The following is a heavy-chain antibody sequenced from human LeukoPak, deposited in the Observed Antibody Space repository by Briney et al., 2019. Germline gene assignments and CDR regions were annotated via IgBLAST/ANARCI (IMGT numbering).Heavy chain of an antibody. D-gene: IGHD4-17*01. CDR3: ARYGLSNGMDV. Sequence: ASVKVSCKASGYTFNAYAIHWVRQAPGQRFEWMGWINAGNGNTKYSQKFQGRVTITRDTSASTAYMELSSLRSEDTAVYYCARYGLSNGMDVWGQGTTVTVSS. CDR1: GYTFNAYA. CDR2: INAGNGNT. V-gene: IGHV1-3*01. J-gene: IGHJ6*02.